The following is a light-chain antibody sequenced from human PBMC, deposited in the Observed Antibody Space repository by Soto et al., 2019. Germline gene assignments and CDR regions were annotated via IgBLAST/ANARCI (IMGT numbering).Light chain of an antibody. CDR3: SSYASSSSYL. CDR1: SXDVGGYNH. J-gene: IGLJ1*01. Sequence: QSALTQPASVSGSPGQSITISCTGTSXDVGGYNHVSWYQIHPGKAPKLIIYEVTSRPSGVSYRFSGSKSGNSASLTISGLQAEDEADYYCSSYASSSSYLFGTGTKVTVL. CDR2: EVT. V-gene: IGLV2-14*01.